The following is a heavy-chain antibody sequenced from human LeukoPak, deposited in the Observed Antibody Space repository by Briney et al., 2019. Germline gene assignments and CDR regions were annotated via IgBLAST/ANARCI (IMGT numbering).Heavy chain of an antibody. CDR1: GVSISTSTYY. V-gene: IGHV4-39*01. Sequence: SETLSLTCTVSGVSISTSTYYWAWIRQPPGKGLEWIGSMFYRGSTYYNPSLKSRVTISVDTSKNQFSLKLSSVTASNTAIFYCARQGGWGGAASLIEYWGQGTLVTVSS. J-gene: IGHJ4*02. D-gene: IGHD1-26*01. CDR3: ARQGGWGGAASLIEY. CDR2: MFYRGST.